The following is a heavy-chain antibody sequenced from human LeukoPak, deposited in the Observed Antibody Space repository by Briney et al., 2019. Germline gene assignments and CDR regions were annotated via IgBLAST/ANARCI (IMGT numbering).Heavy chain of an antibody. CDR2: ISWDSTNT. J-gene: IGHJ3*02. Sequence: GRSLRLSCAASGFIFNDHAMYWVRQPPGKGPEWVSAISWDSTNTGYADSVKGRFTISRDNAKNSLYLQMNSLRPEDTALYYCARASYYYDTSGLGAFDIWGQGTMVTVSS. V-gene: IGHV3-9*01. D-gene: IGHD3-22*01. CDR3: ARASYYYDTSGLGAFDI. CDR1: GFIFNDHA.